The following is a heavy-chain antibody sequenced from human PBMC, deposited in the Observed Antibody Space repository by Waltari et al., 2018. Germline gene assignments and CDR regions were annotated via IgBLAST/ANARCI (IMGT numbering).Heavy chain of an antibody. J-gene: IGHJ4*02. CDR2: ISYDGSNK. V-gene: IGHV3-30-3*01. CDR1: GFTFRRYS. D-gene: IGHD5-18*01. Sequence: QLPLVESGAGVVLPGRSLRLSCAASGFTFRRYSFQWVRQAPGKGLEWVAVISYDGSNKYYADSVKGRFTISRDNSKNTLYLQMNSLRAEDTAVYYCARDRSYVLDYWGQGTLVTVSS. CDR3: ARDRSYVLDY.